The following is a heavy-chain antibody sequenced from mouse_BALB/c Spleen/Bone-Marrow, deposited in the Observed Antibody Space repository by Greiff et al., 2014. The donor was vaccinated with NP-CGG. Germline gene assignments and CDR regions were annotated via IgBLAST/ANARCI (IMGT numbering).Heavy chain of an antibody. Sequence: QVQLKESGAELMRPGASAKISCKATGYTFRNYWIEWVKQRPGHGLGWIGEILPGSYSTNYNEKLKGKATFTADTSSNTAYMQLSSLTSEDSAVYYCARRGGYPWFAYWGQGTLVTVSA. CDR1: GYTFRNYW. D-gene: IGHD2-2*01. CDR3: ARRGGYPWFAY. V-gene: IGHV1-9*01. J-gene: IGHJ3*01. CDR2: ILPGSYST.